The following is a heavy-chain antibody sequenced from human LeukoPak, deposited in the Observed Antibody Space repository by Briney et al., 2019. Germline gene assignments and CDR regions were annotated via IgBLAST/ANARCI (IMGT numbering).Heavy chain of an antibody. CDR3: ARDRSTHDY. Sequence: ASVKVSCKASGYTFSNYGISWVRQAPGQGLEWMGWISAYNRKTDYAQKFQGRVTMTTDISTSTSYMELRSLRSDDTAVYYCARDRSTHDYWGQGTLVTVSS. V-gene: IGHV1-18*01. CDR1: GYTFSNYG. CDR2: ISAYNRKT. J-gene: IGHJ4*02.